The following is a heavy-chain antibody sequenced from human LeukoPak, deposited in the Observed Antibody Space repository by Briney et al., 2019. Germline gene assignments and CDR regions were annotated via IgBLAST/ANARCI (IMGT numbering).Heavy chain of an antibody. CDR3: ARGESGYCRTTSCPATDAFDI. D-gene: IGHD2-2*01. CDR2: ISYDGSNK. J-gene: IGHJ3*02. V-gene: IGHV3-30-3*01. CDR1: GFTFSSYA. Sequence: PGGSLRLSCAASGFTFSSYAMHWVRQAPGKGLEWVAVISYDGSNKYYADSVKGRFTISRDNSKNTLYLQMNSLRAEAPAVYYSARGESGYCRTTSCPATDAFDIWSQGTMVTVSS.